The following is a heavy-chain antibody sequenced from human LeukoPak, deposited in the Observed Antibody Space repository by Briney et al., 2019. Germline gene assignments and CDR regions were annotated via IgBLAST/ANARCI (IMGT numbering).Heavy chain of an antibody. D-gene: IGHD2-2*02. J-gene: IGHJ6*02. Sequence: ASVKVSCKASGGTFSSYAISWVRQAPGQGLEWMGRIIPIFGIANYAQKFQGRVTITADKSTSTAYMELSSLRSEDTAVYYCAPHLNIVVVPAAIPYYYGMDVWGQGTTVTVSS. CDR2: IIPIFGIA. V-gene: IGHV1-69*04. CDR1: GGTFSSYA. CDR3: APHLNIVVVPAAIPYYYGMDV.